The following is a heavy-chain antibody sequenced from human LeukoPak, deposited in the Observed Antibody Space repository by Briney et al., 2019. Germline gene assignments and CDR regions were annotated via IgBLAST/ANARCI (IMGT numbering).Heavy chain of an antibody. CDR3: AKDGGEGEWLQPNWDY. V-gene: IGHV3-66*01. CDR1: GFTVSSNY. CDR2: IYSGGST. D-gene: IGHD5-24*01. J-gene: IGHJ4*02. Sequence: PGGSLRLSCAASGFTVSSNYMSWVRQAPGKGLEWVSVIYSGGSTYYADSVKGRFTISRDNSKNTLYLQMNSLRAEDTAVYYCAKDGGEGEWLQPNWDYWGQGTLVTVSS.